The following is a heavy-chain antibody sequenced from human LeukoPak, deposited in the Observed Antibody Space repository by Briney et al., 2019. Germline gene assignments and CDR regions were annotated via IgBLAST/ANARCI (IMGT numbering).Heavy chain of an antibody. CDR3: AGEGSPGTSDY. V-gene: IGHV3-64*01. J-gene: IGHJ4*02. CDR1: GVTFSSYT. CDR2: ISSNGGST. Sequence: PGGSLRLSCAASGVTFSSYTMHWVRQAPGKGLESVSAISSNGGSTYYAHSVKGRFTISRDNSKNTLYLQMDSLRAEDMAVYYCAGEGSPGTSDYWGQGTLVTVSS. D-gene: IGHD1-7*01.